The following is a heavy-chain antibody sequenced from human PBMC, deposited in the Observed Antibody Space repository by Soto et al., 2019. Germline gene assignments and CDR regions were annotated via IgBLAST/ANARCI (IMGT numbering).Heavy chain of an antibody. D-gene: IGHD6-13*01. CDR1: GFTFSSYG. V-gene: IGHV3-33*01. CDR3: ARANGGPSSQYYFDY. CDR2: IWYDGSNK. Sequence: GGSLRLSCAASGFTFSSYGMHWVRQAPGKGLEWVAVIWYDGSNKDYADSVKGRFTISRDNSKNTLYLQMNSLRAEDTAVYYCARANGGPSSQYYFDYWGQGTPVTVGS. J-gene: IGHJ4*02.